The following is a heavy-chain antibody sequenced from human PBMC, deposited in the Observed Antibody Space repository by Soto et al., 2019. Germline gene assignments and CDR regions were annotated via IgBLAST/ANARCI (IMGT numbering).Heavy chain of an antibody. CDR3: SRGLGGYYPPYDY. Sequence: ASVKVSCKASGYTFTSYAIHWVRQAPGQRIEWMGWINAGNGNTKYSQKFQGRVTITRDTSASTAYMELSSLRSEDTAVYCCSRGLGGYYPPYDYRGQGTLVTGSS. D-gene: IGHD3-22*01. CDR2: INAGNGNT. J-gene: IGHJ4*02. V-gene: IGHV1-3*01. CDR1: GYTFTSYA.